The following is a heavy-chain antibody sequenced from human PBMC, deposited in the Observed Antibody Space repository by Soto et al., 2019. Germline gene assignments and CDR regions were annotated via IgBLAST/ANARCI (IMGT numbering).Heavy chain of an antibody. CDR1: GDSISSSGYF. D-gene: IGHD3-22*01. V-gene: IGHV4-31*03. CDR2: VYYSGST. CDR3: ARDRGYYDSSDYYGFDS. J-gene: IGHJ4*02. Sequence: SETLSLTCIVSGDSISSSGYFWSWIRQHPEKGLEWIGYVYYSGSTNYNPSLRSRLTISVDSSKNQFSLKLSSVTAADPAVYYCARDRGYYDSSDYYGFDSWGQGTLVT.